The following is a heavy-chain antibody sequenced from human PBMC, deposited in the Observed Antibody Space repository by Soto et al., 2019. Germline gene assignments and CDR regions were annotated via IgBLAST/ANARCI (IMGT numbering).Heavy chain of an antibody. CDR2: IYYSGST. Sequence: SETLSLTCTVSGGSISSGDYYWSWIRQPPGKGLEWIGYIYYSGSTYYNPSLKSRVTIAVDTSKNQFSLKLSSVTAADTAVYYCARGSTMVLDYWGQGTQVTVSS. D-gene: IGHD3-10*01. CDR1: GGSISSGDYY. J-gene: IGHJ4*02. CDR3: ARGSTMVLDY. V-gene: IGHV4-30-4*01.